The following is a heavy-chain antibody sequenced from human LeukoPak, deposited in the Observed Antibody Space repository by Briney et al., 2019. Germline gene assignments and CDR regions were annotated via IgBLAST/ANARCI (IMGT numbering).Heavy chain of an antibody. CDR3: VKASAAAWGMDV. CDR1: GFTFSSYA. J-gene: IGHJ6*04. Sequence: GGSLRLTCSASGFTFSSYAMHWVRQAPGKGLEYVSAISSNGGSTYYADSVKGRFTISRDNSKNTLYLQMSSLRAEDTAVYYCVKASAAAWGMDVWGKGTTVTVSS. CDR2: ISSNGGST. D-gene: IGHD6-13*01. V-gene: IGHV3-64D*06.